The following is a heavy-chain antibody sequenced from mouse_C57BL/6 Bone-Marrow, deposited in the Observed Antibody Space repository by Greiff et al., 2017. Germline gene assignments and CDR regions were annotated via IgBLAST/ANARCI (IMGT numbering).Heavy chain of an antibody. CDR3: ARGGPITTVVEYYFDY. J-gene: IGHJ2*01. CDR2: IYPRSGNT. Sequence: VQLQQSGAELARPGASVKLSCKASGYTFTSYGISWVKQRPGQGLEWIGEIYPRSGNTYYNEKFKGKATLTEDKSSSTAYMELRSLTSEDSAVYFCARGGPITTVVEYYFDYWGQGTTLTVSS. V-gene: IGHV1-81*01. D-gene: IGHD1-1*01. CDR1: GYTFTSYG.